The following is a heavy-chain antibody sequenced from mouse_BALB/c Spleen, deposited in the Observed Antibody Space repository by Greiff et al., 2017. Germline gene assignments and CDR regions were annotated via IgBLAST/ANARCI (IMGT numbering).Heavy chain of an antibody. CDR1: GFSLTGYG. D-gene: IGHD1-1*01. V-gene: IGHV2-6-7*01. Sequence: VQLVESGPGLVAPSQSLSITCTVSGFSLTGYGVNWVRQPPGKGLEWLGMIWGDGSTDYNSALKSRLSISKDNSKGQVFLKMNSLQTDDTARYYCAREDYYGSSYKAYWGQGTLVTVSA. J-gene: IGHJ3*01. CDR3: AREDYYGSSYKAY. CDR2: IWGDGST.